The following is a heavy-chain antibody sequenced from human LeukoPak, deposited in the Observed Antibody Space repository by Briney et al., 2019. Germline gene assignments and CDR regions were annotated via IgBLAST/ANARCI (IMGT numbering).Heavy chain of an antibody. CDR2: IKSDGSST. V-gene: IGHV3-74*01. J-gene: IGHJ5*02. Sequence: PGGSLRLSCAASGFTFSSYWMHWVRQAPGKGLVWVSRIKSDGSSTSYAGFVKGRFTISRDNAKNTLYLQMDSLRVEDTAVYYCGKLRGYSSGSVDPWGQGTLVTVSS. CDR3: GKLRGYSSGSVDP. D-gene: IGHD6-19*01. CDR1: GFTFSSYW.